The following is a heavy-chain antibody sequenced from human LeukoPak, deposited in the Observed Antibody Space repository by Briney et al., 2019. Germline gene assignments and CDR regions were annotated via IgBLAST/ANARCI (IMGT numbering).Heavy chain of an antibody. CDR1: GYTFTGYY. CDR3: ARDREITPNWFDP. CDR2: INPNSGGT. Sequence: ASVKVSCKASGYTFTGYYMHWVRQAPGQGLEWMRRINPNSGGTNYAQKFQGRVTMTRDTSISTAYMELSRLRSDDTAVYYCARDREITPNWFDPWGQGTLVTVSS. D-gene: IGHD3-16*01. J-gene: IGHJ5*02. V-gene: IGHV1-2*06.